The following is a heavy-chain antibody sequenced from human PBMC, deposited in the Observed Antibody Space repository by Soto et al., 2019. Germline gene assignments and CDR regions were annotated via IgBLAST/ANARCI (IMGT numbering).Heavy chain of an antibody. Sequence: QVKLVESGGGVVQPGRSLRLSCAASGFTFSNNAMHWVRQAPGKGLEWVAVISYDGSNKYYADSVKGRFTISRDNSKNTLYLQMNSLRAEDTAVYYCARDAVAAFDYWGQGTLVTVSS. V-gene: IGHV3-30-3*01. D-gene: IGHD2-15*01. CDR3: ARDAVAAFDY. CDR1: GFTFSNNA. CDR2: ISYDGSNK. J-gene: IGHJ4*02.